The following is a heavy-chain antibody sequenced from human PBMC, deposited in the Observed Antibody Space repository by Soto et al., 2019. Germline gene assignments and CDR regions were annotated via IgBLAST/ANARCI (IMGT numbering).Heavy chain of an antibody. CDR1: GFTFRDYA. Sequence: GGSLGLSSAASGFTFRDYALHWVRQAPGKGLEWVTVISSDGSNRYYADSVKGRFTISRDNSKNTLYLQMNSLRVEDTAIYICAHLAGLAHTDDFWGQGTPVTVSS. CDR2: ISSDGSNR. V-gene: IGHV3-30-3*01. J-gene: IGHJ4*02. D-gene: IGHD3-9*01. CDR3: AHLAGLAHTDDF.